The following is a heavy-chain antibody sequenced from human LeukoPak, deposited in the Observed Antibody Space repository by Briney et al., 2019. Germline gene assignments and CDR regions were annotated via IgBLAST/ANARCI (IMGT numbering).Heavy chain of an antibody. J-gene: IGHJ3*01. Sequence: GGSLRLSCAASGFTFSSYPLHWVRQAPGKGLEWVTLISYDGSKIYYADSVKGRFTISRDNSKNTLYLQMNSLRAEDTAVYYCARESGWGLPHAFDFWGQGTIVTVSS. V-gene: IGHV3-30-3*01. CDR2: ISYDGSKI. D-gene: IGHD3-3*01. CDR1: GFTFSSYP. CDR3: ARESGWGLPHAFDF.